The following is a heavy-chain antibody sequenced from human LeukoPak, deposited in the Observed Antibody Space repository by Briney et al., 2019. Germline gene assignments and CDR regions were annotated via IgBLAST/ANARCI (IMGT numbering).Heavy chain of an antibody. J-gene: IGHJ4*02. CDR1: GGSINDYY. V-gene: IGHV4-59*08. Sequence: SETLSLTCTVSGGSINDYYWSWIRQPPGKGLEWIGYIYYSGSTNYNPSLKSRVTISVDTSKNQFSLKLSSVTAADTAVYYCARFIAAAGMRFDYWGQGTLVTVSS. D-gene: IGHD6-13*01. CDR2: IYYSGST. CDR3: ARFIAAAGMRFDY.